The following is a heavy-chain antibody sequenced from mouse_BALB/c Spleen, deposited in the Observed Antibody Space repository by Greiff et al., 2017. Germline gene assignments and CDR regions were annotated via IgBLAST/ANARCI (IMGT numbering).Heavy chain of an antibody. Sequence: EVQRVESGGGLVQPGGSLKLSCAASGFTFSSYTMSWVRQTPEKRLEWVAYISNGGGSTYYPDTVKGRFTISRDNAKNTLYLQMSSLKSEDTAMYYCARDDRAMDYWGQGTSVTVSS. CDR3: ARDDRAMDY. CDR2: ISNGGGST. D-gene: IGHD2-12*01. CDR1: GFTFSSYT. J-gene: IGHJ4*01. V-gene: IGHV5-12-2*01.